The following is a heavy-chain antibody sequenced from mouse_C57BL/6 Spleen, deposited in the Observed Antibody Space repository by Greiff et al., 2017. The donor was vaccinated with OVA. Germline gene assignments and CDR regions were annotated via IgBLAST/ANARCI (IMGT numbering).Heavy chain of an antibody. CDR3: TTPDGKYYAMDY. CDR2: IDPETGGT. J-gene: IGHJ4*01. CDR1: GYTFTDYE. D-gene: IGHD2-1*01. V-gene: IGHV1-15*01. Sequence: VQLQQSGAELVRPGASVTLSCKASGYTFTDYEMHWVKQTPVHGLEWIGAIDPETGGTAYNQTFKGKGILTADKSSSTAYMELRSLTSDDSAVYYCTTPDGKYYAMDYWGQGTSVTVSS.